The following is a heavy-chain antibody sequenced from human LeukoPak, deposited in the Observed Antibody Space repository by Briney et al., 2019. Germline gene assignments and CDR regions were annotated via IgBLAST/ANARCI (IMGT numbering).Heavy chain of an antibody. Sequence: GASVKVSCRVSGYTITELSMNWGGQAPGKGLEWMGSFDPEDGETIYAQTFQGRVTMTEDTSTDTTYMELRSLRSEDTAVYYCATHTLFAVVAYFDLWGRGTLVTVSS. CDR1: GYTITELS. J-gene: IGHJ2*01. V-gene: IGHV1-24*01. CDR3: ATHTLFAVVAYFDL. D-gene: IGHD2-15*01. CDR2: FDPEDGET.